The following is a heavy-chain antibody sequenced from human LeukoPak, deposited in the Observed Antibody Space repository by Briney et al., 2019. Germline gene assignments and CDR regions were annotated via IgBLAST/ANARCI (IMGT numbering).Heavy chain of an antibody. CDR1: GGSFSGYY. CDR2: INHSGST. Sequence: SETLSLTCAVYGGSFSGYYWSWIRQPPGKGLEWIGEINHSGSTNYNPSLKSRVTISVDTSKNQFSLKLSSVTAADTAVYYCARDLGQQLRYYYYYYGMDVWGQGTTVTVSS. D-gene: IGHD6-13*01. V-gene: IGHV4-34*01. J-gene: IGHJ6*02. CDR3: ARDLGQQLRYYYYYYGMDV.